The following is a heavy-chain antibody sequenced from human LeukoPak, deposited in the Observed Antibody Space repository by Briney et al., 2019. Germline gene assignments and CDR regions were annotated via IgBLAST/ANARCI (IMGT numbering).Heavy chain of an antibody. Sequence: TGGSLRLSCAASGFTFSNYWMNWVRQAPGKGLEWVANIKQDGSEKYYVDSVKGRFTISRDNAKNSLYLQMNSLRAEDTAVYYCARAHYDFWSGYYSNYYYYYMDVWGKGTTVTVSS. CDR1: GFTFSNYW. CDR2: IKQDGSEK. CDR3: ARAHYDFWSGYYSNYYYYYMDV. J-gene: IGHJ6*03. D-gene: IGHD3-3*01. V-gene: IGHV3-7*03.